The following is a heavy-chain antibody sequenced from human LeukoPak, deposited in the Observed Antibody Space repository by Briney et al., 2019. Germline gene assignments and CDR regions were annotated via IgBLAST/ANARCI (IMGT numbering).Heavy chain of an antibody. CDR1: GYTFTHQW. CDR3: ARHSDVVGAI. Sequence: GESLKISCEASGYTFTHQWIGWVRQMPGTGLEWVGIIYPRESDTIYSPSFQGHVTISADTSINTAYLEWRSLEASDTAMYYCARHSDVVGAIWGQGTQVTGFS. CDR2: IYPRESDT. V-gene: IGHV5-51*01. D-gene: IGHD3-16*01. J-gene: IGHJ4*02.